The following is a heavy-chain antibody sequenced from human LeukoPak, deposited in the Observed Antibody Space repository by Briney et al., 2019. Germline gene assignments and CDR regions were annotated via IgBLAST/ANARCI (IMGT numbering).Heavy chain of an antibody. J-gene: IGHJ3*01. D-gene: IGHD1/OR15-1a*01. CDR1: GESFSSYF. CDR2: IRHGGVT. CDR3: ARGRLIKCEHILSPPYAIHV. Sequence: SETLSLTCGVSGESFSSYFWSRIRQSPGEGLEWIGQIRHGGVTTYNPSLMGRVTISVDTSSNQFSLTLTSVTAADTAVYYCARGRLIKCEHILSPPYAIHVWGRETVVSISS. V-gene: IGHV4-34*01.